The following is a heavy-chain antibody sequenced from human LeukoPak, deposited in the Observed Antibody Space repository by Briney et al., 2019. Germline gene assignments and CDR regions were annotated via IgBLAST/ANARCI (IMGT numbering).Heavy chain of an antibody. CDR1: GYSFPNYW. J-gene: IGHJ6*03. Sequence: GESLKISCKGSGYSFPNYWIAWVRQMPGKGLEWMGIIYPGDSDTRYSPSFQGQVTISADKSISTAYLQWSSLKASDTAMYYCARLGISYHYYMDVWGKGTTVTISS. CDR2: IYPGDSDT. V-gene: IGHV5-51*01. D-gene: IGHD1-14*01. CDR3: ARLGISYHYYMDV.